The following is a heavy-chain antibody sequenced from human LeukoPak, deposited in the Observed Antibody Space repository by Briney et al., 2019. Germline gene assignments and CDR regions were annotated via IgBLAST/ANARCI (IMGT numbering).Heavy chain of an antibody. J-gene: IGHJ4*02. V-gene: IGHV4-39*01. CDR3: AIHVYDFRSGYCKGFDY. Sequence: SETLSLTCTVSGGSISSSSYYWGWIRQPPGKGLEWIGSIYYSGSTYYNPSLKSRVTISVDTSKNQFSLKLSSVTAADTAVYYCAIHVYDFRSGYCKGFDYWGQGTLVTVSS. CDR1: GGSISSSSYY. D-gene: IGHD3-3*01. CDR2: IYYSGST.